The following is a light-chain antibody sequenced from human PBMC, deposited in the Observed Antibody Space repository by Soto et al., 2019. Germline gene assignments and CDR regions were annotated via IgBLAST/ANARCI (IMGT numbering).Light chain of an antibody. CDR1: QSLVYSDGDTY. J-gene: IGKJ4*01. V-gene: IGKV2-30*01. CDR2: KVS. Sequence: DVVMTQSPLSLPVTLGQPASISCRSSQSLVYSDGDTYLSWFQQRPGQSPRRLIYKVSKRDSGIPDKFSGSGSGTDFTLKISRVEAEDVGIYYCMQDTHLPLNFGGGNKVDIK. CDR3: MQDTHLPLN.